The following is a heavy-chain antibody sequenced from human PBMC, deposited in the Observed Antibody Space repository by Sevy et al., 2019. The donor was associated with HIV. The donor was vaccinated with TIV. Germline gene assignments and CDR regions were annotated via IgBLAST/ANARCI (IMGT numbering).Heavy chain of an antibody. V-gene: IGHV3-30*18. Sequence: GGFLRLSCAASGFTFSDHGMHWVRQAPGKGLDWVAAISYDGNNRYYADSVKGRFTISRDNSKNTLYLQMDSVRREDAAVYYCAKEDYGGNLPNYFASWGQGTRVTVSS. CDR3: AKEDYGGNLPNYFAS. D-gene: IGHD4-17*01. CDR1: GFTFSDHG. CDR2: ISYDGNNR. J-gene: IGHJ4*02.